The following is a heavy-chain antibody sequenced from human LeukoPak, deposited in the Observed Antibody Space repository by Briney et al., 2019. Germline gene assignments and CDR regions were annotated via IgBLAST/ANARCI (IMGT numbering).Heavy chain of an antibody. D-gene: IGHD3-9*01. CDR1: GYTFTSYG. V-gene: IGHV1-18*01. CDR2: ISAYNGNT. J-gene: IGHJ3*02. Sequence: ASVKVSCKXSGYTFTSYGTSWVRQAPGQGLEWMGWISAYNGNTNYAQKLQGRVTMTTDTSTSTAYMELRSLGSDDTAVYYCARSWGPVPGYYDIDDAFDIWGQGTMVTVSS. CDR3: ARSWGPVPGYYDIDDAFDI.